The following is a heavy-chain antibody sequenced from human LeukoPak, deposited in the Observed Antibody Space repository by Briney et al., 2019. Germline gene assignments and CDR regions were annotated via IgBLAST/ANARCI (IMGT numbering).Heavy chain of an antibody. Sequence: PGGSLRLSCAASGFTFSTYAMGWVRQAPGKGLEWVAHINDGGSTTYYADSVGGRFTISRDSSKDTLYVQMDSLRVEDTAVYYCARDWGIQNMYYFDFWGLGTQVTVSS. CDR3: ARDWGIQNMYYFDF. V-gene: IGHV3-23*01. CDR2: INDGGSTT. CDR1: GFTFSTYA. D-gene: IGHD6-13*01. J-gene: IGHJ4*02.